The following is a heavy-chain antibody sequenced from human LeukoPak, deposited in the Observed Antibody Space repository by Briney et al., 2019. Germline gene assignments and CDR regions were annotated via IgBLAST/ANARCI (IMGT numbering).Heavy chain of an antibody. V-gene: IGHV1-2*02. CDR2: INPNSGGT. CDR1: GGTFSSYA. Sequence: ASVKVSCKASGGTFSSYAISWVRQAPGQGLEWMGWINPNSGGTNYAQKFQGRVTMTRDTSISTAYMELSRLRSDDTAVYYCARGWGLWFGELFGYFDYWGQGTLVTVSS. D-gene: IGHD3-10*01. CDR3: ARGWGLWFGELFGYFDY. J-gene: IGHJ4*02.